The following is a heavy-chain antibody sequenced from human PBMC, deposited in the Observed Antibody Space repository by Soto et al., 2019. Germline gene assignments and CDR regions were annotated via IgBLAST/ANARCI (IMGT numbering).Heavy chain of an antibody. D-gene: IGHD4-4*01. V-gene: IGHV3-66*01. CDR2: IYTGGDT. CDR1: GFTVSSNY. J-gene: IGHJ6*02. CDR3: ARDSTVTTPYYYYYTLDV. Sequence: PGGSLRLSCAASGFTVSSNYMSWVRQTPGKGLEWVSVIYTGGDTDYADPVKGRFTISRDNSKNTLYLQMNSLRAEDTAVYYCARDSTVTTPYYYYYTLDVWGQGTKVTVSS.